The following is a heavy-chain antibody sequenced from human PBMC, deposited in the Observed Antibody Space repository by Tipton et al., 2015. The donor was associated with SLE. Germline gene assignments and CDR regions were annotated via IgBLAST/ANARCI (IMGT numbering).Heavy chain of an antibody. Sequence: SLRLSCAASGFTFSSYEMNWVRQAPGKGLEWVSYISSSGSTIYYADSVKGRFTISRDNAKNSLYLQMNSLRAEDTAVYYCARGGDSSSWTGGYWGQGTLVTVSS. CDR2: ISSSGSTI. V-gene: IGHV3-48*03. J-gene: IGHJ4*02. CDR1: GFTFSSYE. D-gene: IGHD6-13*01. CDR3: ARGGDSSSWTGGY.